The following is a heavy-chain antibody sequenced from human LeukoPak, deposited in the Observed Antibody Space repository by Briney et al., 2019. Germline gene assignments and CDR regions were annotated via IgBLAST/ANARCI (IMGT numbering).Heavy chain of an antibody. CDR3: ASTHIRLVGSDY. D-gene: IGHD2-15*01. Sequence: PGGSLRLSCAASGFTFNDYAMHWVRQAPGKGLEWVSGISWNSDSIGYADSVKGRFTISRDNAKNSLYLQMNSLRAEDTAVYYCASTHIRLVGSDYWGQGTLVTVSS. CDR1: GFTFNDYA. CDR2: ISWNSDSI. V-gene: IGHV3-9*01. J-gene: IGHJ4*02.